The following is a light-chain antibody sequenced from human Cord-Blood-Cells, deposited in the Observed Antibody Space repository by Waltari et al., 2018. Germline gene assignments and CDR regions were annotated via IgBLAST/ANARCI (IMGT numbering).Light chain of an antibody. Sequence: DIQMTQPPSSLSASVGDRVTITCRASQSISSYLNWYQQKPWKAPKLLVYAASSLQSGVPSRFSGSGSGTDFTLTISSLQPEDFATYYCQQSYSTPYTFGQGTKLEIK. V-gene: IGKV1-39*01. CDR2: AAS. J-gene: IGKJ2*01. CDR1: QSISSY. CDR3: QQSYSTPYT.